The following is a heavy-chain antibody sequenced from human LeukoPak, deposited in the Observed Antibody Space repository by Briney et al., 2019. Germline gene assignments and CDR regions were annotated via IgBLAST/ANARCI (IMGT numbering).Heavy chain of an antibody. J-gene: IGHJ5*02. CDR1: GGSISGYY. V-gene: IGHV4-59*08. D-gene: IGHD3-3*01. CDR2: IYYSGST. Sequence: PSETLSLTCTVSGGSISGYYGSWIRQPPGKGLEWIGYIYYSGSTNYNPSLKSRVTISVDTSKNQFSLKLTSVTAADTAVYYCARLLGWSGPINWFDPWGRGTLVTVSS. CDR3: ARLLGWSGPINWFDP.